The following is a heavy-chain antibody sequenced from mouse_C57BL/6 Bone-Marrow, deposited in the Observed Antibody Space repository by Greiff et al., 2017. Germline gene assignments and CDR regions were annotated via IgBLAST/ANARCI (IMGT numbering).Heavy chain of an antibody. D-gene: IGHD1-1*01. Sequence: EVQGVESGGGLVKPGGSLKLSCAASGFTFSDYGMHWVRQAPEKGLEWVAYISSGSSTIYYADTVKGRFTISRDNAKNTLFLQMTSLRSEDTAMYYCARSTVVATLYYYAMDYWGQGTSVTVSS. CDR1: GFTFSDYG. J-gene: IGHJ4*01. CDR3: ARSTVVATLYYYAMDY. V-gene: IGHV5-17*01. CDR2: ISSGSSTI.